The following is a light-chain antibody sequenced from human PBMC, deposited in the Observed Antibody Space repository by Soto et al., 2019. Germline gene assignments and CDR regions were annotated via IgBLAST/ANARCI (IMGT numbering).Light chain of an antibody. V-gene: IGLV2-14*01. CDR2: DVS. Sequence: QSALTQPASVSGSPGQSIAISCTGTSSDVGGYNFVSWYQQHPGNAPKLLIYDVSNRPSGVSDRFSGSKSGNTASLTISGLQAEDEADYYCSSYTSSNIRVFGTGTKLTVL. CDR3: SSYTSSNIRV. CDR1: SSDVGGYNF. J-gene: IGLJ1*01.